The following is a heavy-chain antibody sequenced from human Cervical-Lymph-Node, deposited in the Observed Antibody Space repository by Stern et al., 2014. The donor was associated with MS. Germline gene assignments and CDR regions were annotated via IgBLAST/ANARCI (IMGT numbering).Heavy chain of an antibody. D-gene: IGHD3-10*01. J-gene: IGHJ6*02. CDR1: GDTLSSHT. CDR3: ATGAHGMDV. CDR2: IIPIFDAP. V-gene: IGHV1-69*01. Sequence: MQLVESGAAVKKVGSSVKVSCKASGDTLSSHTISWVRQAPGQGLEWMGGIIPIFDAPSYAQKFQGRVRITSDETTNTAHMELSSLRSEDTAVYYCATGAHGMDVWGQGTAVTVSS.